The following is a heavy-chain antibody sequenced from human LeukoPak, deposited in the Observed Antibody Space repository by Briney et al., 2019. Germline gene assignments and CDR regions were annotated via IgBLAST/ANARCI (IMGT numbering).Heavy chain of an antibody. J-gene: IGHJ4*02. D-gene: IGHD3-10*01. CDR2: INHSGST. CDR3: AREWAGSGIDY. CDR1: GGSFSGYY. Sequence: KSSETLSLTCAVYGGSFSGYYWIWLRQPPGKGLEWLGEINHSGSTNYNPSLKSRVTISVDTSKNQFSLKLSSVTAADTAVYYCAREWAGSGIDYWGQGTLVTVSS. V-gene: IGHV4-34*01.